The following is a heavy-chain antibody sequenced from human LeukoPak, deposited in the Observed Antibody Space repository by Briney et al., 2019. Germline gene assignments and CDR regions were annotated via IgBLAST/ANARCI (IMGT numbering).Heavy chain of an antibody. V-gene: IGHV3-21*01. CDR3: ARMGSGPDAFDI. Sequence: GGSLRLSCAASGFTFSSYAMSWVRQAPGKGLEWVSSISSSSSYIYYADSVKGRFTISRDNAKNSLHLQMNSLRAEDTAVYYCARMGSGPDAFDIWGQGTMVTVSS. D-gene: IGHD3-10*01. CDR2: ISSSSSYI. CDR1: GFTFSSYA. J-gene: IGHJ3*02.